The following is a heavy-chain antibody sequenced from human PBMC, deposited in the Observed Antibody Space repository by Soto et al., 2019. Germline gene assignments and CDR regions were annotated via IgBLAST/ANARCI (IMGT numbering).Heavy chain of an antibody. CDR1: GASVTRDEDY. J-gene: IGHJ4*02. Sequence: SETLSLTCTVSGASVTRDEDYWTWIRQSPGKGPEWIGYISNSGSTGYNPSLKTRLSMSVDRSKNQFALRLTSVTAADTAVYFCATESGSTYGYFDHWGQGTQVTVSS. CDR2: ISNSGST. V-gene: IGHV4-30-4*01. D-gene: IGHD5-18*01. CDR3: ATESGSTYGYFDH.